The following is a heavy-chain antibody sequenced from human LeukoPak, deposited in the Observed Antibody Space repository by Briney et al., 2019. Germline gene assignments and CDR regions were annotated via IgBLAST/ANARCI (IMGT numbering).Heavy chain of an antibody. D-gene: IGHD1-7*01. CDR2: ITSSGDVT. J-gene: IGHJ4*02. Sequence: GGSLRLSCVVSGFTFSNYDMTWVRQAPGKGLEWVSSITSSGDVTFYSDSVKGRFTISRDSSQNTLYLQMNSLRAEDTAIYFCAKYRGMTGTSELDYWGQGTLVTVSS. V-gene: IGHV3-23*01. CDR1: GFTFSNYD. CDR3: AKYRGMTGTSELDY.